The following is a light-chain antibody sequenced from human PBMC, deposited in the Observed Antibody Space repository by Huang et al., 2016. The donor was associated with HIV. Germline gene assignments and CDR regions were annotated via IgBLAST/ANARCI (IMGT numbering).Light chain of an antibody. CDR2: GAS. Sequence: EILMTQSPATLSVSPGERATLSCRASQSVSSNLAWYQQKPGQAPRLLIYGASTRATGIPARFSGSGSGTEFNLTISSLQSEEFAVYYCQQYNNWPRTFGQGTKVEIK. CDR3: QQYNNWPRT. V-gene: IGKV3-15*01. J-gene: IGKJ1*01. CDR1: QSVSSN.